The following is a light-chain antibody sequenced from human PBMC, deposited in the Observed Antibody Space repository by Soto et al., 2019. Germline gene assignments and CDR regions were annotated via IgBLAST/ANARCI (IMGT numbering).Light chain of an antibody. CDR1: QSLSINS. CDR3: QPRNNWHIT. V-gene: IGKV3D-20*02. J-gene: IGKJ5*01. CDR2: GAS. Sequence: EIVWTQYPGTLSLSPGERYTLSCRASQSLSINSLAWYQQKPGQSPRLLVYGASTRDTGIPDRFRGSGSGTDFTLTISSLEPEDFAVYYCQPRNNWHITVGPVTRLEIK.